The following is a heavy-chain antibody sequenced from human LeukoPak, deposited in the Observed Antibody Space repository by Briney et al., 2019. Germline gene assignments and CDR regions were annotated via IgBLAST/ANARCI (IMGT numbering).Heavy chain of an antibody. V-gene: IGHV3-48*02. CDR3: ARTAPYYYETSGYDY. CDR1: GFTFSSYG. J-gene: IGHJ4*02. Sequence: GGSLRLSCAASGFTFSSYGMNWVRQAPGKGLEWISYISRTGNTIYYADSVKGRFTISRDNVKNSMYLQMNSLRDEDTAVYYCARTAPYYYETSGYDYWGQGTLVTVSS. CDR2: ISRTGNTI. D-gene: IGHD3-22*01.